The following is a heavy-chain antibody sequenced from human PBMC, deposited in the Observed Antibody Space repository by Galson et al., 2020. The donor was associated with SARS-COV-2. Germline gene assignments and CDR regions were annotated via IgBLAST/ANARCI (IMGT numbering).Heavy chain of an antibody. J-gene: IGHJ6*03. D-gene: IGHD3-10*01. CDR2: IYLPGTT. CDR3: ARDQWFGDVLQPFYYYMDV. Sequence: SYTLSLTYTVSPASLSSESYYWTWIRQPAGHGLEWIGHIYLPGTTTSNPSLRSRATISVDTSKNQFSLKLTSVTAADTAVYYCARDQWFGDVLQPFYYYMDVWGSGTTVTVSS. V-gene: IGHV4-61*09. CDR1: PASLSSESYY.